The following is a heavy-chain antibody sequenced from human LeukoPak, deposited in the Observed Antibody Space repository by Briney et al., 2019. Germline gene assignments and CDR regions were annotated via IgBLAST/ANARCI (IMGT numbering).Heavy chain of an antibody. CDR2: IYYSGNH. J-gene: IGHJ4*02. CDR1: GGSVIIGNYH. CDR3: ARHRGGSSWIDY. V-gene: IGHV4-39*01. Sequence: SETLSLTCTVSGGSVIIGNYHWTWIRQPPGKGLEWIGNIYYSGNHYYNPSLKSPVHMSVGPSKNHFAVALSPATAADTAGYYCARHRGGSSWIDYWGGGTLVSVFS. D-gene: IGHD6-13*01.